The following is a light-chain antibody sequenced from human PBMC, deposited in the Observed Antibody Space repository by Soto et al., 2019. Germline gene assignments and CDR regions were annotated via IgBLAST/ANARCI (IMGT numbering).Light chain of an antibody. CDR1: QSVSSN. Sequence: EIVLTQSPSTLSLSPGERATLSCRASQSVSSNLAWYQQKPGQAPRLLIYGASIRATTTPAKFSGSGSGTDFTLTISSLEPEDFAVYYCQQRTNWLFTFGPGTKVDIK. CDR3: QQRTNWLFT. CDR2: GAS. V-gene: IGKV3-11*01. J-gene: IGKJ3*01.